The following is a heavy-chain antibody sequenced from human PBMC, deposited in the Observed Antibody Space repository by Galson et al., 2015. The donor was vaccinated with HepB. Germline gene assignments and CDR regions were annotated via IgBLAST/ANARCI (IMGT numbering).Heavy chain of an antibody. V-gene: IGHV3-30*18. D-gene: IGHD4-17*01. J-gene: IGHJ6*02. CDR3: AKEGRTVTYGMDV. CDR1: GFTFSSYS. Sequence: SLRLSCAASGFTFSSYSMHWVRQAPGKGLEWVAVISYDGSNKYYADSVKGRFTISRDNSKNTLYLQMNSLRAEDTAVYYCAKEGRTVTYGMDVWGQGTTVTVSS. CDR2: ISYDGSNK.